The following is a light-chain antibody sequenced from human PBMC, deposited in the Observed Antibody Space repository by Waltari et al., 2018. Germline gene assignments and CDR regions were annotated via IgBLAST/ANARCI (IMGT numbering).Light chain of an antibody. CDR1: INKARNQG. CDR3: SAWDSNLSAYV. J-gene: IGLJ1*01. Sequence: QAGLTQPPSVSKGLRQTATLPCTGNINKARNQGSTWLPQHQGRPPKVLSYRNNNRPSGISERFSASRSGNTASLTITGLQPEDEADYYCSAWDSNLSAYVFGTGTKVTVL. V-gene: IGLV10-54*04. CDR2: RNN.